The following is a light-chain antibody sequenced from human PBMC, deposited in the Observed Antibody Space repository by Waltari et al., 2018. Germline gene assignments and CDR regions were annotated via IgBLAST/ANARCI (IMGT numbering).Light chain of an antibody. Sequence: RASQTSSGSWVTWYQRKPGQAPRLLIYGASSRATGIPVRFSGSGSGTDFTLTISRLEPEDSAVYYCQQYDGSSVTFGGGTKVEVK. CDR2: GAS. CDR1: QTSSGSW. CDR3: QQYDGSSVT. J-gene: IGKJ4*01. V-gene: IGKV3-20*01.